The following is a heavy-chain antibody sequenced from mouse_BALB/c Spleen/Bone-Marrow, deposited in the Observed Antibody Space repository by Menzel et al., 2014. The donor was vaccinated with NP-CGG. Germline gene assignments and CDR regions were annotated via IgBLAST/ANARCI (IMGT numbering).Heavy chain of an antibody. CDR3: ARSGASSAMDY. J-gene: IGHJ4*01. CDR1: GFTFSSFG. V-gene: IGHV5-17*02. Sequence: EVQLVESGGGLVQPGGSRKLSCAASGFTFSSFGMHWVRQAPEKGLEWVAYISSGSSTIYYADTVKGRFTISRDNPKNTLFLQMTSLRSEDTAMYYCARSGASSAMDYWGQGTSVTVSS. D-gene: IGHD4-1*01. CDR2: ISSGSSTI.